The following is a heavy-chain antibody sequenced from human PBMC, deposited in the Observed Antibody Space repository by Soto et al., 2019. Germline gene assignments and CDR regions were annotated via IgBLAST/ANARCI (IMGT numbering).Heavy chain of an antibody. CDR3: AHRPSYCSGGSCYSGFDY. Sequence: QITLKESGPTLVKPTQTLTLTCTFSGFSLSTSGVGVGWIRQPPGKALEWLALIYWDDDKRYSPSLKSRLTITKDTSKNQAVLTITNMDPVHTATYYCAHRPSYCSGGSCYSGFDYWGQGTLVTVSS. CDR1: GFSLSTSGVG. D-gene: IGHD2-15*01. J-gene: IGHJ4*02. V-gene: IGHV2-5*02. CDR2: IYWDDDK.